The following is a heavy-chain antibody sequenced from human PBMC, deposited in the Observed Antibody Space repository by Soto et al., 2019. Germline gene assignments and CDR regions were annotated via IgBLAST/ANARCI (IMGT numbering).Heavy chain of an antibody. D-gene: IGHD2-21*01. CDR1: GFTFSSYG. V-gene: IGHV3-30*18. J-gene: IGHJ5*02. Sequence: QVQLVESGGGVVQPGRSLRLSCAASGFTFSSYGMHWVRQAPGKGLEWVAVISYDGSNKYYADSVKGRFTISRDNSKNTRYLQRTRLSAEGTAVYYCAKDPRGEVIWFDPWGQGTLVTVS. CDR3: AKDPRGEVIWFDP. CDR2: ISYDGSNK.